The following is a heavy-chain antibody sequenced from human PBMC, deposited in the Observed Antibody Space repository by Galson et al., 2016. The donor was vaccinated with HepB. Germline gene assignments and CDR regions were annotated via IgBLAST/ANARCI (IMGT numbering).Heavy chain of an antibody. CDR3: AKGREACIHSKVFDS. V-gene: IGHV3-33*06. Sequence: SLRLSCAASGYTFSSYAMSWVRQAPGKGLEWVASIWFDGIKEYYAGSVEGRFTVSRDNSRNTLILQMNSLRAEDTATYYCAKGREACIHSKVFDSWGQRIPVTVSS. J-gene: IGHJ4*02. D-gene: IGHD1-14*01. CDR1: GYTFSSYA. CDR2: IWFDGIKE.